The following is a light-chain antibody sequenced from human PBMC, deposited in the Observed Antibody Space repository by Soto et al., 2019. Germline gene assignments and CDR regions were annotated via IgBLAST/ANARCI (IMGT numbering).Light chain of an antibody. CDR2: GAS. V-gene: IGKV3-15*01. J-gene: IGKJ4*01. CDR3: QQYNNWPLT. CDR1: QSVYSN. Sequence: DIVMTQSPVTLSVSPGERATLSCRASQSVYSNLAWYQQKPGQAPRLLISGASARASGIPARFSGSGSGTEFTLTISSRQSEDFAVYYCQQYNNWPLTFGGGTKVEIK.